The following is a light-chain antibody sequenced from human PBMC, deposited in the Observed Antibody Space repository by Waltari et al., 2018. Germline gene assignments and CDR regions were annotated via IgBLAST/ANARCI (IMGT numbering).Light chain of an antibody. Sequence: AIRMTQSPSSLSASTGDRVTITCRASQGISSYLAWYQQKPGKAPKLLIYAASTLQSGVPSRFSGSGSGTDFTLTISCLQSEDFATYYCQQYYSHGTFGGGTKVEIK. CDR3: QQYYSHGT. CDR2: AAS. V-gene: IGKV1-8*01. CDR1: QGISSY. J-gene: IGKJ4*01.